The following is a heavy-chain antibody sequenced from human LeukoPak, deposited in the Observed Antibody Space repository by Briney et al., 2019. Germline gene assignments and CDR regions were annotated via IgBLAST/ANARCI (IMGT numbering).Heavy chain of an antibody. CDR3: ARVDCSGGGCYSGGWFDP. V-gene: IGHV3-23*01. Sequence: PGGSLRLSCAASGFTFSSYAMSWVRQAPGKGLEWVSVISGSGGNTYYADSVKGRFTISRDNAKNSLYLQMNSLRAEDTAIYYCARVDCSGGGCYSGGWFDPWGQGTLVTVSS. J-gene: IGHJ5*02. D-gene: IGHD2-15*01. CDR2: ISGSGGNT. CDR1: GFTFSSYA.